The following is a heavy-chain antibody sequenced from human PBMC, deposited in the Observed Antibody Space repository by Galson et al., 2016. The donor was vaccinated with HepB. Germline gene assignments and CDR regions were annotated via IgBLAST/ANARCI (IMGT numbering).Heavy chain of an antibody. V-gene: IGHV5-51*01. D-gene: IGHD5-24*01. Sequence: QSGAEVKKPGDSLKISCLVSGDSFTDYLIVWVRQMPGKGLDWMGTVSPTKYNARYSPSVHGHVTISVDRSINTAFLQWDSLKASDNGMYYCARLTQRPTRYFDYWGQGTLVIVSS. CDR3: ARLTQRPTRYFDY. CDR2: VSPTKYNA. J-gene: IGHJ4*02. CDR1: GDSFTDYL.